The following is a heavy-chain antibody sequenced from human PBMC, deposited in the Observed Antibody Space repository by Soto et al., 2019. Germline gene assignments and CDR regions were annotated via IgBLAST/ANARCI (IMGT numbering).Heavy chain of an antibody. D-gene: IGHD2-15*01. Sequence: TISLTRTVSGASVTTYYWSWIRHPPGKGLEWIGYISYSGSTDYNPSLKSRVTISFDASKNQISLQVRSATAADAAVYYCARDLKEYCSDGKCNWFDPWGQGTLVTVSS. CDR3: ARDLKEYCSDGKCNWFDP. CDR2: ISYSGST. V-gene: IGHV4-59*02. J-gene: IGHJ5*02. CDR1: GASVTTYY.